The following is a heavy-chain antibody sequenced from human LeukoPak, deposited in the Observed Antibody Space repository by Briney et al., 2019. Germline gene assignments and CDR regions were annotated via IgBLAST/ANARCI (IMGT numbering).Heavy chain of an antibody. V-gene: IGHV6-1*01. D-gene: IGHD3-10*01. CDR2: TYYRSKWYN. J-gene: IGHJ6*03. CDR1: GDSVSSNSAA. CDR3: ARAVLWFGDLDYYYYMDV. Sequence: TSQTLSLTCAISGDSVSSNSAAWNWIRQSPSRGLEWLGRTYYRSKWYNDYAVSVKSRITIDPDTSKNQFSLQLNSVTPEDTAVYYCARAVLWFGDLDYYYYMDVWGKGTTVTVSS.